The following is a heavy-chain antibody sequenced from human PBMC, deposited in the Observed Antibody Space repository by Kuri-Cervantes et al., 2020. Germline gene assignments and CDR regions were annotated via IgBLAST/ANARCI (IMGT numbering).Heavy chain of an antibody. CDR2: ISYDGSKR. Sequence: GESLKISCAASGFTFSDFAFHWVRQAPGKGLEWVAVISYDGSKRYYADSVKGRFTISRDNSKNTLYLQLNFLRDDDTAVHYCARDLQPHDYVWGVDYWGQGALVTVSS. V-gene: IGHV3-30-3*01. J-gene: IGHJ4*02. D-gene: IGHD3-16*01. CDR3: ARDLQPHDYVWGVDY. CDR1: GFTFSDFA.